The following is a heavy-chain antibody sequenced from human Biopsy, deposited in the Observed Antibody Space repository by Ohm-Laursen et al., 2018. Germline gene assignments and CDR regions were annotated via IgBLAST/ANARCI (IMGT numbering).Heavy chain of an antibody. CDR1: GGTFSNYG. V-gene: IGHV1-69*06. J-gene: IGHJ1*01. CDR3: ATKLTGYFHH. CDR2: NIPILGTG. Sequence: SVKVSCKAPGGTFSNYGVNWVRQAPGQGLEWLGGNIPILGTGNYAQKFQDRVTVAADTSTSTATMELCSLRSDDPAMYYCATKLTGYFHHWGQGTLVIVSS. D-gene: IGHD3-9*01.